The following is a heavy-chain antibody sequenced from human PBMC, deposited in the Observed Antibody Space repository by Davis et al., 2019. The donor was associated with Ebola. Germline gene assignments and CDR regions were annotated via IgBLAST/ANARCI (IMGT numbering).Heavy chain of an antibody. J-gene: IGHJ4*02. V-gene: IGHV1-18*01. D-gene: IGHD3-10*01. Sequence: ASVKVSCKASGYTFTSYGISWVRQAPGQGLEWMGWISAYNGNTNYAQKLQGRVTMTTDTSTSTAYMELRSLRSEDTAVYYCATDYYGSGSPPGGYWGQGTLVTVSS. CDR3: ATDYYGSGSPPGGY. CDR2: ISAYNGNT. CDR1: GYTFTSYG.